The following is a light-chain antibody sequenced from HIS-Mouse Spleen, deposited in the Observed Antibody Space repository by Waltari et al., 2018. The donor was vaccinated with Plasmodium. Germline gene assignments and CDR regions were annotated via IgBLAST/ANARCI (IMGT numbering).Light chain of an antibody. CDR3: QSADSSGTYWV. Sequence: SYQLTQPPAVSVSPGQPATFTCSCAAVPTPCASRYQQKPGQAPVLVIYKDSERPSGIPARVSGSSSGTTVTLTISGVQAEEEADYYCQSADSSGTYWVFGGGTKLTVL. CDR2: KDS. V-gene: IGLV3-25*02. CDR1: AVPTPC. J-gene: IGLJ3*02.